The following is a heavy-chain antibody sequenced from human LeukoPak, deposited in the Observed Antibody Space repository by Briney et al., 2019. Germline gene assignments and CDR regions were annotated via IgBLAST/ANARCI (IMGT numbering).Heavy chain of an antibody. D-gene: IGHD2-21*02. V-gene: IGHV3-23*01. CDR1: GFPFSSHA. CDR3: VREAGYCASVCLKSNWFDP. J-gene: IGHJ5*02. CDR2: ISNGKT. Sequence: GGSLRLSCAASGFPFSSHAMSWVRQPPGKGLEWVSAISNGKTYYADSVRGRFTISRDDSKNTVYLQMNSLRDEDTALCYCVREAGYCASVCLKSNWFDPWGQGTLVTVSS.